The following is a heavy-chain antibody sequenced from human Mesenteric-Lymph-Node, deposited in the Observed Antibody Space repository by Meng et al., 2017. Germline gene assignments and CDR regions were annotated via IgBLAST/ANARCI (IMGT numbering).Heavy chain of an antibody. CDR3: AKDIGGVVDPGWFDP. V-gene: IGHV5-51*01. Sequence: GESLKISCQGYGYTFSNYWIGWVRQMPGKGLEWMGIIYPGASESRYSPSLQGQVTISADTSNSNVYLEWGSLKASDTALYYCAKDIGGVVDPGWFDPWGQGTLVTVSS. D-gene: IGHD2-15*01. CDR1: GYTFSNYW. CDR2: IYPGASES. J-gene: IGHJ5*02.